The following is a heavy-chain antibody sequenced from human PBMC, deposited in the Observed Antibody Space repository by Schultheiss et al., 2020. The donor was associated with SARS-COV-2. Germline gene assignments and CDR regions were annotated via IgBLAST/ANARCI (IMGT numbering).Heavy chain of an antibody. CDR2: ISSSSSYI. CDR3: ARAYDFWSGYRENDAFDI. J-gene: IGHJ3*02. CDR1: GFTFSSSV. Sequence: GGSLRLSCAASGFTFSSSVMSWVRQAPGKGLEWVSSISSSSSYIYYADSVKGRFTISGDNAKNSLYLQMNSLRAEDTAVYYCARAYDFWSGYRENDAFDIWGQGTMVTVSS. D-gene: IGHD3-3*01. V-gene: IGHV3-21*01.